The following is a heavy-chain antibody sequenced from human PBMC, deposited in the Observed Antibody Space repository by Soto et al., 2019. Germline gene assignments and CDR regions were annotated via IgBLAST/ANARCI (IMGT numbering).Heavy chain of an antibody. CDR2: ISHSGSA. D-gene: IGHD4-17*01. CDR1: GGSVSSGDHY. Sequence: PSETLSLTCTVSGGSVSSGDHYWSWIRQPPGKGLEWIAYISHSGSASYNSSLKSRVTISIDMSKNQFSLRLSSVTAADTAVYYCARARGLYGDVDYWGQGTLVTVSS. J-gene: IGHJ4*02. V-gene: IGHV4-61*08. CDR3: ARARGLYGDVDY.